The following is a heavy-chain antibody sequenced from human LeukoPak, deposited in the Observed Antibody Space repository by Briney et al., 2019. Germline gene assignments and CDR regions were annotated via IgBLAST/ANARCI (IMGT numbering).Heavy chain of an antibody. D-gene: IGHD3-22*01. Sequence: GASVKVSCKASGGTFSSYANSWVRQAPGQGLEWMGGIIPIFGTANYAQKFQGRVTITTDESTSTAYMELSSLRSEDTAVYYCAADPSDYYYDSSGYPPRDYWGQGTLVTVSS. V-gene: IGHV1-69*05. CDR1: GGTFSSYA. CDR2: IIPIFGTA. CDR3: AADPSDYYYDSSGYPPRDY. J-gene: IGHJ4*02.